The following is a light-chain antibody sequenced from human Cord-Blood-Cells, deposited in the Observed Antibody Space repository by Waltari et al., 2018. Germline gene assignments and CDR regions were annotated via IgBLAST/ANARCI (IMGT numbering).Light chain of an antibody. Sequence: DIVLTPSPGTLSLSPGESATLSCRARQSVSISYLAWYQQQPGKAPRLLIYGASSRATCIPDRFSDSVSVTDFTPTISRLEPEDFAVYYDQQYSSSPLSFLQVTKVEIK. J-gene: IGKJ1*01. CDR2: GAS. V-gene: IGKV3-20*01. CDR1: QSVSISY. CDR3: QQYSSSPLS.